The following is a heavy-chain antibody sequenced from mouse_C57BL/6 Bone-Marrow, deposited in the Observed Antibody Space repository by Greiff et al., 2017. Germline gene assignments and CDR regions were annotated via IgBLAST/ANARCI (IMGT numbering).Heavy chain of an antibody. Sequence: EVQLVESGGDLVKPGGSLKLSCAASGFTFSSYGMSWVRQTPDKRLEWVATISSGGSYTYYPDSVKGRFTISRDNAKNTLYLQMSSLKSEDTAMYYCRGDWYFDVWGTGTTVTVSS. CDR3: RGDWYFDV. V-gene: IGHV5-6*01. CDR2: ISSGGSYT. CDR1: GFTFSSYG. J-gene: IGHJ1*03.